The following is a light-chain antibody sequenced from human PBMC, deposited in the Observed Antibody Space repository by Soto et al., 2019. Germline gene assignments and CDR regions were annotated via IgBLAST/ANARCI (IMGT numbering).Light chain of an antibody. CDR2: DAP. CDR1: QSISSW. Sequence: DIQMTQSPSTLSASVGDRVTITCRASQSISSWLAWYQQKPGKAPKLLIYDAPSLESGVPSRFSGSGSGTEFPLTISSLKPDDFATYYCQQYGGFIFGPGTKVDIK. CDR3: QQYGGFI. V-gene: IGKV1-5*01. J-gene: IGKJ3*01.